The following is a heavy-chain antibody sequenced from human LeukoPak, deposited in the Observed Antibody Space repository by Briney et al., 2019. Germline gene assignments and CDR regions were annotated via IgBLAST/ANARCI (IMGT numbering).Heavy chain of an antibody. Sequence: ASVKVSCKASGYTFTNHYMHWVRQAPGQGLEWLGLISPSGDKTWNAQKFQGRVTMARDMSTSTDYLELSSLRSEDTAVYYCARCSPGDSSNFYAVLQYWGQGTQVTVST. V-gene: IGHV1-46*01. CDR3: ARCSPGDSSNFYAVLQY. J-gene: IGHJ4*02. CDR1: GYTFTNHY. D-gene: IGHD3-22*01. CDR2: ISPSGDKT.